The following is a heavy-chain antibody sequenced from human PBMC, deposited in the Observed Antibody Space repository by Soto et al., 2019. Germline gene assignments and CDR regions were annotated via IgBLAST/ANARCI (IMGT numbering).Heavy chain of an antibody. CDR1: GDSISSYY. Sequence: QVQLQESGPGLVRPSETLSLTCIVSGDSISSYYWSWIRQPPGKGLEWIGYIYYTGSTTYNPSLSGRATISLDTSKTHFSLELSSVTAADTAVYYCARHVFGSEYFYGMDVWGQGTTVTVSS. D-gene: IGHD3-10*01. CDR3: ARHVFGSEYFYGMDV. V-gene: IGHV4-59*08. J-gene: IGHJ6*02. CDR2: IYYTGST.